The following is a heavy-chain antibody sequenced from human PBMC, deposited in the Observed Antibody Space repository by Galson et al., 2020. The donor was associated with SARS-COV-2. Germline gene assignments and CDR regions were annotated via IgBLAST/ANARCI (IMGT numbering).Heavy chain of an antibody. Sequence: GESLKISCEASGFTFNNHAMSWVRQAAGKGLEWVSTTSYSGGSRYYADSVRGRFTISRDNSRNILFLEMNSLRVEDSARYYCARDHWAEQAWRLRLNDMDVWGQGTTVTVSS. CDR1: GFTFNNHA. D-gene: IGHD5-12*01. CDR3: ARDHWAEQAWRLRLNDMDV. V-gene: IGHV3-23*01. J-gene: IGHJ6*02. CDR2: TSYSGGSR.